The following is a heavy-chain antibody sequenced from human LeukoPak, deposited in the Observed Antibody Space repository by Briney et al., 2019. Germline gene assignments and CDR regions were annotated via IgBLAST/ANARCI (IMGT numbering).Heavy chain of an antibody. J-gene: IGHJ6*03. D-gene: IGHD5-24*01. V-gene: IGHV3-NL1*01. Sequence: PGSSLRLSCAASGFTFSSYGMHWVRQAPGKGLEWVSVIYSGGSTYYADSVKGRFTISRDNSKNTLYLQMNSLRAEDTAVYYCARDGVEMATITQSQRLKIYYYYYMDVWGKGTTVTVSS. CDR3: ARDGVEMATITQSQRLKIYYYYYMDV. CDR2: IYSGGST. CDR1: GFTFSSYG.